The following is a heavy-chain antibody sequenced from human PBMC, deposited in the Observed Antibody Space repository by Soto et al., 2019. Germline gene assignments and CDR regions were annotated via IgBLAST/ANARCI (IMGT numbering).Heavy chain of an antibody. D-gene: IGHD2-15*01. J-gene: IGHJ4*02. CDR2: IIPIFGTA. CDR3: ARDPGYCSGGSCYSGGNY. Sequence: QVQLVQSGAEVKKPGSSVKVSCKASGGTFSSYAISWVRQAPGQGLEWMGGIIPIFGTANYAQKFQGRVTITADESTSTAYMELSSLRSEDTAVYYFARDPGYCSGGSCYSGGNYWGQGTLVTVSS. V-gene: IGHV1-69*01. CDR1: GGTFSSYA.